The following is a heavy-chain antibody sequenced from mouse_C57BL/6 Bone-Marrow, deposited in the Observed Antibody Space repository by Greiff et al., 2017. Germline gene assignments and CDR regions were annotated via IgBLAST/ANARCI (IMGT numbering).Heavy chain of an antibody. CDR1: GYTITDYY. D-gene: IGHD4-1*02. CDR2: INPNNGGT. J-gene: IGHJ4*01. V-gene: IGHV1-26*01. CDR3: ARSSTDYYAMDY. Sequence: VQLQQSGPELVKPGASVKISCTASGYTITDYYMNWVKQSHGKSLEWIGDINPNNGGTSYNQKFKGKATLTVDKYSSTAYMELRSLTSEDSAVDYCARSSTDYYAMDYWGQGTSVTVSS.